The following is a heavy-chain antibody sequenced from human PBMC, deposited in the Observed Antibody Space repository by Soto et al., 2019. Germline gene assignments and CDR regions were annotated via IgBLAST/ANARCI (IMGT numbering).Heavy chain of an antibody. Sequence: PSETLSLTCTVSGGSISSGGYYWSWIRQHPGKGLEWIGYIYYSGSTYYNPSLKSRVTISVDTSKNQFSLKLSSVTAADTAVYYCARGHRLSYHYYDSTGSYGMDVWGQGTTVTVSS. D-gene: IGHD3-22*01. CDR3: ARGHRLSYHYYDSTGSYGMDV. CDR1: GGSISSGGYY. J-gene: IGHJ6*02. CDR2: IYYSGST. V-gene: IGHV4-31*03.